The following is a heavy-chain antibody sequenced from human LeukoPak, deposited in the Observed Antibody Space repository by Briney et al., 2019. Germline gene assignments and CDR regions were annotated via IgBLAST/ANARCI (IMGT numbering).Heavy chain of an antibody. V-gene: IGHV3-48*04. Sequence: GGSLRLSCAASGFTFSSYSMNWVRQTPGKGLEWVSYISSSSSTIYYADSVKGRFTISRDNAKNTLYLQMNSLRAEDTAVYYCARMLPRGYYDILTGYPDYWGQGILVTVSS. D-gene: IGHD3-9*01. CDR3: ARMLPRGYYDILTGYPDY. CDR1: GFTFSSYS. CDR2: ISSSSSTI. J-gene: IGHJ4*02.